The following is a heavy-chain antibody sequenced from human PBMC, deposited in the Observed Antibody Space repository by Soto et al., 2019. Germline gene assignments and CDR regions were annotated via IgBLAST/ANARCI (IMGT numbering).Heavy chain of an antibody. J-gene: IGHJ4*02. CDR3: ARDPYYYDSSGYYVGFDF. Sequence: SETLSLTCAVSGGSISSSNWWSWVRQPAGKGLEWIGEIYHSGSTNYNPSLKSRVTISVDKSKNQLSLMLSSVTAADTAVYYCARDPYYYDSSGYYVGFDFWGQGTLVTVSS. V-gene: IGHV4-4*02. CDR2: IYHSGST. D-gene: IGHD3-22*01. CDR1: GGSISSSNW.